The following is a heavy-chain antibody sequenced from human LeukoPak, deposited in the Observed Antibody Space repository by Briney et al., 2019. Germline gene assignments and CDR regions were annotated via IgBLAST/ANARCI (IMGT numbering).Heavy chain of an antibody. J-gene: IGHJ4*02. CDR1: GFTFDDYA. CDR2: IGWNSGNI. CDR3: ARAYYYDISRGFLD. D-gene: IGHD3-22*01. Sequence: GRSLRLSCAASGFTFDDYAMHWVRQAPGKGLEWVSGIGWNSGNIGYVDSVKGRFTISRDNAKSSLYLQMNSLRSEDTALYYCARAYYYDISRGFLDWGQGILVSVSS. V-gene: IGHV3-9*01.